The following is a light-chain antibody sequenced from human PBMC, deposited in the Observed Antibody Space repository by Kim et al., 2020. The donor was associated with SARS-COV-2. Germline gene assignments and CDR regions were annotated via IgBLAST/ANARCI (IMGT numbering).Light chain of an antibody. Sequence: EIVMTQSPATLSVSPGERATLSCRASQSVTNKLAWYQQKPGQAPTLLIYGVSSRATGIPARFSGSGSGTELTLTISSLQSEDFTVYYCQQYEEWPLTFGGGTKLEI. V-gene: IGKV3-15*01. J-gene: IGKJ4*01. CDR2: GVS. CDR3: QQYEEWPLT. CDR1: QSVTNK.